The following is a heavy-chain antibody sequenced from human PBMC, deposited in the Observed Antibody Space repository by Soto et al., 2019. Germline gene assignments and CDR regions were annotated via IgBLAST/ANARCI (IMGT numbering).Heavy chain of an antibody. CDR3: AKGGTTVVTDFDY. V-gene: IGHV3-23*01. CDR1: GFTFSTYA. J-gene: IGHJ4*01. D-gene: IGHD4-17*01. CDR2: ISGSGGTT. Sequence: EVQLLESGGGLVQPGGSLRLSCAASGFTFSTYAMSWVRQAQGKGLEWVSTISGSGGTTYYADSVKGRFTISRDKSKNTLFLQMNSLRAEDTARYFCAKGGTTVVTDFDYWGHGALVTVSS.